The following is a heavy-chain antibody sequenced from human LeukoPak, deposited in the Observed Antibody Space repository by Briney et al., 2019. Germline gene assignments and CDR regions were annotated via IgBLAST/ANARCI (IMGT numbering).Heavy chain of an antibody. CDR1: GYTFTSHY. D-gene: IGHD3-3*01. CDR3: ARGGLYDFWSGYYTGYYYMDV. J-gene: IGHJ6*03. Sequence: GASVKVSCKASGYTFTSHYMHWVRQAPGQGLEWVGGINPNCGGTNYAQKFQGRVTMTRDTSISTAYMELSRLRSGGTAVYYCARGGLYDFWSGYYTGYYYMDVWGKGTTVTVSS. V-gene: IGHV1-2*02. CDR2: INPNCGGT.